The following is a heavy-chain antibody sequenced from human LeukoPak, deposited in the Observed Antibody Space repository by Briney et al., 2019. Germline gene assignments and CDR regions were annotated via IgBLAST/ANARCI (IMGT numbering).Heavy chain of an antibody. Sequence: SETLSLTCTVSGGSITNGDYCWSWIRQPPGKGLEWIGFIYYSGNTYYNPSLKSRVIISVDTSKNHFSLKLSSVTAADTAVYYCARTPRSDFGAYEGFDYWGHGTLVTVSS. CDR3: ARTPRSDFGAYEGFDY. CDR2: IYYSGNT. V-gene: IGHV4-30-4*01. J-gene: IGHJ4*01. D-gene: IGHD4/OR15-4a*01. CDR1: GGSITNGDYC.